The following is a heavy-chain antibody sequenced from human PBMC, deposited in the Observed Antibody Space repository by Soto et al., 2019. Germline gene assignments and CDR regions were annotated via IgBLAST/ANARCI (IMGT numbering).Heavy chain of an antibody. J-gene: IGHJ4*02. D-gene: IGHD6-13*01. CDR2: ISSSSSTI. V-gene: IGHV3-48*02. CDR3: ARVPVYSSSWPDY. CDR1: GFTFRSYS. Sequence: LRLSCAASGFTFRSYSMNWVRQAPGKGLEWVSYISSSSSTIYNADSVKGRFTISRDNAKNLLYLQMNSLRDEDTAVYYCARVPVYSSSWPDYWGQGTLVTVSS.